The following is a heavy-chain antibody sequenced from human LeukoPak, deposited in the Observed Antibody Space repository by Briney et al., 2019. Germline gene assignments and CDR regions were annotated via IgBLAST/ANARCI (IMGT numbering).Heavy chain of an antibody. J-gene: IGHJ3*02. Sequence: GGSLRLSCAASGFTVSSNYMSWVRQAPGKGLEWVSVIYTGGTTYYADSVKGRFTISRDNSKNTLYLQMDSLRAEDTAVYYCARAPNYGGAFASWGQGTMVTVSS. CDR2: IYTGGTT. V-gene: IGHV3-66*01. D-gene: IGHD3-10*01. CDR3: ARAPNYGGAFAS. CDR1: GFTVSSNY.